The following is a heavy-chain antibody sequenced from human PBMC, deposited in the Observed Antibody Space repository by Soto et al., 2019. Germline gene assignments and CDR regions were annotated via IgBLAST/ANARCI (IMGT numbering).Heavy chain of an antibody. J-gene: IGHJ6*02. D-gene: IGHD3-16*01. CDR3: ARDELMRSSV. CDR1: GGSISSYY. CDR2: IYYSGSN. V-gene: IGHV4-59*12. Sequence: PSETLSLTCTVAGGSISSYYWSWIRQPAGKGLEWIGYIYYSGSNNYNPSLKSRVTISVDKSKNQFSLKLSSVSAADTAVYYCARDELMRSSVWGQGTTVTVSS.